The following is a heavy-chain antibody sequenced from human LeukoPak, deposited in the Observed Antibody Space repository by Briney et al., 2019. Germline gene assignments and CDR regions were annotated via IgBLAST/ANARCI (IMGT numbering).Heavy chain of an antibody. CDR3: ARGIGTSYDSSRDAFDI. J-gene: IGHJ3*02. CDR1: AGSINSGDYY. Sequence: SQTLSLTCTVSAGSINSGDYYWSWIRQPAGKGLEWIGRIYSPGTNYNYNPSVKSRVTISVDTSKNQFSLKLTSVTAADTAVYYCARGIGTSYDSSRDAFDIWGQGTMVTVSS. V-gene: IGHV4-61*02. D-gene: IGHD3-22*01. CDR2: IYSPGTN.